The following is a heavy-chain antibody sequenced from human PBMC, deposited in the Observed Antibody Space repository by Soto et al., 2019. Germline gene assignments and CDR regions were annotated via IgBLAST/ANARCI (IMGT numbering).Heavy chain of an antibody. CDR1: GGSIRDTIYY. D-gene: IGHD6-19*01. CDR2: IHYSGST. CDR3: ARHMGAVAAPLAY. V-gene: IGHV4-39*01. J-gene: IGHJ4*02. Sequence: SETLSLTCTVSGGSIRDTIYYWGWIRQPPGKGLEWIGSIHYSGSTHYNPSLKSRVTISVDPSKSQFSLNLTSVTPADTSVYYCARHMGAVAAPLAYWGQGTVVTVSS.